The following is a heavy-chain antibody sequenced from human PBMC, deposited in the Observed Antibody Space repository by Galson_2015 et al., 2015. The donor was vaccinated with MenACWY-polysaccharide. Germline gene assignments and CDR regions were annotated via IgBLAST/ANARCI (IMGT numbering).Heavy chain of an antibody. CDR1: GYTFTNYD. CDR2: MNPNSGNT. V-gene: IGHV1-8*01. J-gene: IGHJ4*02. Sequence: SVKVSCKASGYTFTNYDINWVRQATGQGLEWMGWMNPNSGNTGYAQKFQGRVTMTRNTSISTAYMELSSLRSEDTAVYYCARVSSGRGPEFVFDYWGPGTLLTVSS. CDR3: ARVSSGRGPEFVFDY. D-gene: IGHD2-8*02.